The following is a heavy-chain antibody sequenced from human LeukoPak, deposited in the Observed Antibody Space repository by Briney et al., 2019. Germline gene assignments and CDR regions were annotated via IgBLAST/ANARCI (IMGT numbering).Heavy chain of an antibody. CDR2: ISSSSGYI. D-gene: IGHD3-16*02. CDR3: ARGDDYVWGSYRHLDY. CDR1: GFTFSSYS. J-gene: IGHJ4*02. V-gene: IGHV3-21*01. Sequence: GGSLRLSCAASGFTFSSYSMNWVRQAPGKGLEWVSSISSSSGYIYYADSVKGRFTISRDNAKNSLYLQMNSLRAEDTAVYYCARGDDYVWGSYRHLDYWGQGTLVTVSS.